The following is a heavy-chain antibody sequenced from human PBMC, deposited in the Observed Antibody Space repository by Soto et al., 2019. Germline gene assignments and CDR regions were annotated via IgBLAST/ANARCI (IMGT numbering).Heavy chain of an antibody. J-gene: IGHJ6*02. CDR3: ARAPPPDCSGGSCYSFYYGMDV. V-gene: IGHV1-69*01. CDR1: GGTFSSYA. Sequence: QVQLVQSGAEVKKPGSSVKVSCKASGGTFSSYAISWVRQAPGQGLEWMGGIIPIFGTANYAQKFQGRVTITADESTRTAYMELSSLRSEDTAVYYCARAPPPDCSGGSCYSFYYGMDVWGQGTTVTVSS. D-gene: IGHD2-15*01. CDR2: IIPIFGTA.